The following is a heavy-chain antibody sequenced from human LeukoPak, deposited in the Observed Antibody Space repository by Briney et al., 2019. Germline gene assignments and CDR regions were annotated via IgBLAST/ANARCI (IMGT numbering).Heavy chain of an antibody. V-gene: IGHV4-34*01. CDR2: ISQNGDS. CDR1: GGSLSFYY. D-gene: IGHD2-15*01. Sequence: SETLSLTCAVSGGSLSFYYWSWIRQSPGKGLEWIAEISQNGDSNYNMSLKSRVTISLDKSKNQVSLKLSSVTAADTAVYYCARDRPLIVVATQPADYWGQGTLVTASS. J-gene: IGHJ4*02. CDR3: ARDRPLIVVATQPADY.